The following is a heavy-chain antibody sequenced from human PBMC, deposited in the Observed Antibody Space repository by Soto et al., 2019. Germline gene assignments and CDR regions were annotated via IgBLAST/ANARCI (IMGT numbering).Heavy chain of an antibody. Sequence: PGEALNISCQCSGWTFSNLLIFLGRQLPGQGLEWMVIMYPVDHEARYILSFLVKVTISAEKSINTAYLQWSSLEDSASAFYFFARSRRTPPYFDVWGQGALVTVSS. CDR3: ARSRRTPPYFDV. CDR1: GWTFSNLL. CDR2: MYPVDHEA. V-gene: IGHV5-51*01. D-gene: IGHD1-1*01. J-gene: IGHJ4*02.